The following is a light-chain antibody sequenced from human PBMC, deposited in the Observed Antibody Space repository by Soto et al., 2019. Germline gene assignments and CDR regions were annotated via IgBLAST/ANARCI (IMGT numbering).Light chain of an antibody. CDR1: QSVLYSSNNKNY. CDR3: QQYYDTPST. CDR2: WAS. Sequence: DIVLTQSPDSLAVSLGERATINCKSSQSVLYSSNNKNYFAWYQQKPGQPPKLLIYWASTRESGVPGRFSGSGSGTDFTLTITSLQAEDVAVYYCQQYYDTPSTFGQGTKVEIK. V-gene: IGKV4-1*01. J-gene: IGKJ1*01.